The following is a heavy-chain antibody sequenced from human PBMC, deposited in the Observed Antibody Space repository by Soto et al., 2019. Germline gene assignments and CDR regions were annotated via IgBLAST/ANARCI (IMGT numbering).Heavy chain of an antibody. CDR3: ARGHRDYGIFDY. V-gene: IGHV4-34*01. CDR1: GGSFSGYY. D-gene: IGHD4-17*01. J-gene: IGHJ4*02. Sequence: SETLSLTCAVYGGSFSGYYWSWIRQPPGKGLEWIGEINHSGSTNYNPSLKSRVTISVDTSKNQFSLKLSSVTAADTAVYYCARGHRDYGIFDYWGQGTPVTVPS. CDR2: INHSGST.